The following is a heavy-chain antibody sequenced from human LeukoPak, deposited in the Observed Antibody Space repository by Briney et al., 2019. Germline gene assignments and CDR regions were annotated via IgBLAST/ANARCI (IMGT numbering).Heavy chain of an antibody. CDR3: AGDQPGGSGGNWFDP. J-gene: IGHJ5*02. D-gene: IGHD3-10*01. V-gene: IGHV3-30-3*01. CDR1: GFTFSSYA. Sequence: GGSLRLTCAASGFTFSSYAMHWVRQAPGKGLEWVAIISYDGTNKYYADSVKGRFTLSRDNSKNTLYLQMNSLRVEDTAIYYCAGDQPGGSGGNWFDPWGQGTLVTVSS. CDR2: ISYDGTNK.